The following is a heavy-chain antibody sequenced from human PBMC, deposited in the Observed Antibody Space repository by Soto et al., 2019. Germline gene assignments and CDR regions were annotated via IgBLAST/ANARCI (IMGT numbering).Heavy chain of an antibody. V-gene: IGHV4-61*01. D-gene: IGHD3-22*01. Sequence: PSVTMSLTWTVSGGYIISSSYRWIRKKQTPGKGLEWIGYIYYSGSTNYNPSLKSRVTISVDTSKNQFSLKLSSVTAADTAVYYCARWMEEDYYDSSAQINWFNPWGQGTLVTVSS. CDR1: GGYIISSSYR. J-gene: IGHJ5*02. CDR2: IYYSGST. CDR3: ARWMEEDYYDSSAQINWFNP.